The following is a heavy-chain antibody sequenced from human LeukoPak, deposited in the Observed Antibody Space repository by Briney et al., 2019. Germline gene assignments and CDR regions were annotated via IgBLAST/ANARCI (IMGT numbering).Heavy chain of an antibody. CDR2: ISAYNGNT. CDR3: ARDSYVVATLRHFDY. V-gene: IGHV1-18*01. J-gene: IGHJ4*02. D-gene: IGHD5-12*01. Sequence: ASVKVSCKASGYTFTSYGISWVRQAPGQGVEWMGWISAYNGNTNYAQKLQGRVTMTTDTSTSTAYMELRSLRSDDTAVYYCARDSYVVATLRHFDYWGQGTLVTVSS. CDR1: GYTFTSYG.